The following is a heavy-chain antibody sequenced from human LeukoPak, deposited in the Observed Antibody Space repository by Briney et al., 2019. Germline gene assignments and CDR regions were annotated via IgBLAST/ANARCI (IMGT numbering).Heavy chain of an antibody. J-gene: IGHJ5*02. Sequence: GGSLRLSCTASGFTFSSYAMHWVRDGPGKGREWGAIISYDGSNKYYADSVKGRFTISRDNSKSTLYLQMNSLSAEDTAVYYCASGIVVVVAATSNYFDPWGQGTLVTVSS. CDR1: GFTFSSYA. D-gene: IGHD2-15*01. CDR3: ASGIVVVVAATSNYFDP. CDR2: ISYDGSNK. V-gene: IGHV3-30*04.